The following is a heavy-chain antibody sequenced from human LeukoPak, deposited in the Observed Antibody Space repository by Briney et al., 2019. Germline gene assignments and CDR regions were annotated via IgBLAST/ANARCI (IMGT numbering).Heavy chain of an antibody. CDR2: ICSSGSTI. D-gene: IGHD3-3*01. CDR1: RFTLLSFE. Sequence: GGSLRLSFAASRFTLLSFEMSGVRQAPGKGVEGISHICSSGSTIYYAGSVKGRFTNTRQNAKITLYLQKNSLRAEDTAVYYCARDNKCHYYHFLSGYYNYYYYMDVWGKGTTVTVSS. J-gene: IGHJ6*03. V-gene: IGHV3-48*03. CDR3: ARDNKCHYYHFLSGYYNYYYYMDV.